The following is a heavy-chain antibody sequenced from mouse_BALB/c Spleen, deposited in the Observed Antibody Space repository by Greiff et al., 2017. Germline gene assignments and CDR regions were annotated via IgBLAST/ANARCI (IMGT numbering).Heavy chain of an antibody. D-gene: IGHD1-1*01. V-gene: IGHV1-14*01. Sequence: VQLKESGPELVKPGASVKMSCKASGYTFTSYVMHWVKQKPGQGLEWIGYINTYNDGTKYNEKFKGKATLTSDKSSSTAYMELSSLTSEDSAVYYCAREGYYGSSPFAYWGQGTLVTVSA. CDR3: AREGYYGSSPFAY. J-gene: IGHJ3*01. CDR1: GYTFTSYV. CDR2: INTYNDGT.